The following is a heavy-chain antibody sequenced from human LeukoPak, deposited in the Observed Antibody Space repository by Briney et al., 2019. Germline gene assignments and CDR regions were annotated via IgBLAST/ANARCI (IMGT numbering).Heavy chain of an antibody. CDR1: GXTFSNYW. V-gene: IGHV3-7*05. D-gene: IGHD4-23*01. J-gene: IGHJ4*02. Sequence: QTGGSLRLPCVASGXTFSNYWLSWVRQAPGKGLEWVANIKQDGSDKYYVDSVKGRFTISRDNAKNSLYLQMNSLRAEDTAVYYCARGGGSVDYWGQGTLVTVSS. CDR3: ARGGGSVDY. CDR2: IKQDGSDK.